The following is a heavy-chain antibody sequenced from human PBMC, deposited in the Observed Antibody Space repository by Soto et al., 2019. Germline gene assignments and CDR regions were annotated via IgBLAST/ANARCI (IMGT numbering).Heavy chain of an antibody. Sequence: GGSLRLSCAASGFTFSSYAMSWVRQAPGKGLEWVSAISGSGGSTYYADSVKGRFTISRYNSKNTLYLQMNSLRAEDTAVYYCAKARGEPPRFDYWGQGTLVTVSS. V-gene: IGHV3-23*01. D-gene: IGHD3-16*01. J-gene: IGHJ4*02. CDR1: GFTFSSYA. CDR3: AKARGEPPRFDY. CDR2: ISGSGGST.